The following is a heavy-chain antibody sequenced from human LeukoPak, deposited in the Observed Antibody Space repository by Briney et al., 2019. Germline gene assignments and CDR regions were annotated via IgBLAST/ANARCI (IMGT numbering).Heavy chain of an antibody. CDR1: GYSFTNYD. V-gene: IGHV1-8*03. CDR2: MNTKSGDT. Sequence: ASVKVSCKASGYSFTNYDINWVRQATGQGLEWMGWMNTKSGDTGYSQKFQGRVFITRDTSINTAYMELSRLRSDDTAVYYCARVYSGYDQPYNWFDPWGQGTLVTVSS. J-gene: IGHJ5*02. D-gene: IGHD5-12*01. CDR3: ARVYSGYDQPYNWFDP.